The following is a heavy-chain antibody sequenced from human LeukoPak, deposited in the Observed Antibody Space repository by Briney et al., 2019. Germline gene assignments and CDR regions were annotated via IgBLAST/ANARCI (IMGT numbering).Heavy chain of an antibody. CDR1: GFTFSSYW. CDR2: IKQDGSEK. D-gene: IGHD1-26*01. J-gene: IGHJ4*02. V-gene: IGHV3-7*03. Sequence: GGSLRLSCAASGFTFSSYWMSWVRQAPGKGLEWVANIKQDGSEKYYVDSVKGRFTISRDNAKNSLYLQMNSLRAEDTAVYYCAKVWFIVGTTTLFDYWGQGTLVTVSS. CDR3: AKVWFIVGTTTLFDY.